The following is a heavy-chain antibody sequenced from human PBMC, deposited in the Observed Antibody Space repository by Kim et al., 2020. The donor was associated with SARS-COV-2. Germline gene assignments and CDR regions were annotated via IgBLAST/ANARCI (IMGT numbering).Heavy chain of an antibody. V-gene: IGHV4-38-2*02. CDR3: ARDQLNYYGSGSYYNI. J-gene: IGHJ3*02. Sequence: SETLSLTCTVSGYSISSGYYWGWIRQPPGKGLEWIGSIYHSGSTYYNPSLKSRVTISVDTSKNQFSLKLSSVTAADTAVYYCARDQLNYYGSGSYYNIWG. CDR1: GYSISSGYY. D-gene: IGHD3-10*01. CDR2: IYHSGST.